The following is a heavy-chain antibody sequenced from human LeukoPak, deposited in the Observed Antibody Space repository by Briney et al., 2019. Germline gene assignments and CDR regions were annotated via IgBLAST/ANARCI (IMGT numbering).Heavy chain of an antibody. CDR2: IRQDGSEK. CDR1: GFIFSSYW. V-gene: IGHV3-7*05. D-gene: IGHD2/OR15-2a*01. J-gene: IGHJ4*02. CDR3: ARNRGVDY. Sequence: GGSLRLSCAASGFIFSSYWMSWVRQAPGKGLEWVANIRQDGSEKYYVDSVKGRFTISRDITKNSVYLQMNSLRVEDTAVYYCARNRGVDYWGQGTLVTVSS.